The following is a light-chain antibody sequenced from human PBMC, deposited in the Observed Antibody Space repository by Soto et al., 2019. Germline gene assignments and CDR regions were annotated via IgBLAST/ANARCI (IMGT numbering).Light chain of an antibody. Sequence: QSVRTQPPSASGTPGQRVTISWSGSGSNIGSNTVSWFLQLPGTAPKLLIYYNNQRPSGVPDRFSGSKSGTSASLAISGLQSEDEADFYCSSWDDSLNGYVFGTGTKLTVL. CDR3: SSWDDSLNGYV. CDR2: YNN. CDR1: GSNIGSNT. V-gene: IGLV1-44*01. J-gene: IGLJ1*01.